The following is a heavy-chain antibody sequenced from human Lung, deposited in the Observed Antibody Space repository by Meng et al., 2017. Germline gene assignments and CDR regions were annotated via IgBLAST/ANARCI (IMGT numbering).Heavy chain of an antibody. Sequence: QTQVVGLWGVVGLLGSFLRPSCAASGFTFSRKAMHWGRQAPGKGLEWVAAISYDGSNQHYADSVKGRFTISRDNSENTLYLQMNSLRAEDTAVYYCARNNYGDYYFDYWGQGTLVTVSS. CDR1: GFTFSRKA. J-gene: IGHJ4*02. V-gene: IGHV3-30*01. CDR3: ARNNYGDYYFDY. D-gene: IGHD4-17*01. CDR2: ISYDGSNQ.